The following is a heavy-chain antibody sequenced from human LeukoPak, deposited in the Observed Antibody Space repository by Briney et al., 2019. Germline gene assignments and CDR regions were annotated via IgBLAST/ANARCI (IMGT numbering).Heavy chain of an antibody. CDR3: ARNDYVDAFDI. CDR1: GGSISSGGHS. V-gene: IGHV4-30-2*01. D-gene: IGHD4-17*01. Sequence: PSETLSLTCAVSGGSISSGGHSRSWIRQPPGKGLEWIGYIYHSGSTYYNPSLKSRVTISVDRSKNQFSLKLSSVTAADTAVYYCARNDYVDAFDIWGQGTMVTVSS. J-gene: IGHJ3*02. CDR2: IYHSGST.